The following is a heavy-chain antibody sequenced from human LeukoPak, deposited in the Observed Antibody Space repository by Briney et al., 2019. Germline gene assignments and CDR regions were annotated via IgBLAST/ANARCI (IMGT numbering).Heavy chain of an antibody. CDR1: GLTFTNHG. V-gene: IGHV3-33*01. CDR3: ARDRGKDYFGD. D-gene: IGHD4-23*01. Sequence: GTSLRLSCVTCGLTFTNHGFHWLRQAAGKGLEWVAFVRNDGFDTYHSNSVKGRFSISRDDSRNTVYLQMNSLTAEDTALYYCARDRGKDYFGDWGQGTQVTVSS. CDR2: VRNDGFDT. J-gene: IGHJ4*02.